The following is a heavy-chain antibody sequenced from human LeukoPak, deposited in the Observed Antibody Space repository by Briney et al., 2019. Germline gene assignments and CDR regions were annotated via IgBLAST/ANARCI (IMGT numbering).Heavy chain of an antibody. Sequence: ASVKVSCKASGYTFTSYYMHWVRQAPGQGLEWMGIINPSGGSTSYAQKFQGRVTITRDTSANTAYMELSSLRSEDTAVYYCARERWLGSFYYYYYGLDVWGQGTTVTVSS. CDR1: GYTFTSYY. J-gene: IGHJ6*02. CDR2: INPSGGST. D-gene: IGHD6-19*01. CDR3: ARERWLGSFYYYYYGLDV. V-gene: IGHV1-46*01.